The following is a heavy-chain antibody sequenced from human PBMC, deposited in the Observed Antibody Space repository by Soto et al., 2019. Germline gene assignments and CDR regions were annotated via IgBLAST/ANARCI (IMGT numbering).Heavy chain of an antibody. CDR3: ARDRVPAEMATTIDY. Sequence: GRSPQLASAASRYSRAPSARTWARQGPGKGLEWVALMSSDGTNEHYADSVRGRFTVSRDNAKKTLYLLMNSLRAEDTAVYYCARDRVPAEMATTIDYCALGTLVTLST. CDR2: MSSDGTNE. CDR1: RYSRAPSA. J-gene: IGHJ4*02. V-gene: IGHV3-30-3*01. D-gene: IGHD1-1*01.